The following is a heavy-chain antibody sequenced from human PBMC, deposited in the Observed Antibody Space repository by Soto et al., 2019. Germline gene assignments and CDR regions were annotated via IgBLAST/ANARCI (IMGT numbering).Heavy chain of an antibody. Sequence: GGSLRLSCAASGFTFSSYGMHWVRQAPGKGLEWVAVIWYDGSNKYYADSVKGRFTISRDNSKNTLYLQMNSLRAEDTAVYYCARGITMSRYYYYGMDVWGQGTTVTVSS. CDR1: GFTFSSYG. CDR2: IWYDGSNK. CDR3: ARGITMSRYYYYGMDV. J-gene: IGHJ6*02. D-gene: IGHD3-10*02. V-gene: IGHV3-33*01.